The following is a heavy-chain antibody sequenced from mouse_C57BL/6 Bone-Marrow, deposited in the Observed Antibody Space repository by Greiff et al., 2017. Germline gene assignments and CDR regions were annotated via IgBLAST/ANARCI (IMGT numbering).Heavy chain of an antibody. CDR2: IYPGDGDT. CDR3: ARESLGDY. Sequence: VQLQQSGPELVKPGASVKISCTASGYAFSSSWMNWVKQRPGKGLEWIGRIYPGDGDTNYNGKFKGKATLTADKSSSTAYIQLSSLTSEDSAVYFCARESLGDYWGQGTSVTVSS. V-gene: IGHV1-82*01. CDR1: GYAFSSSW. J-gene: IGHJ4*01. D-gene: IGHD4-1*01.